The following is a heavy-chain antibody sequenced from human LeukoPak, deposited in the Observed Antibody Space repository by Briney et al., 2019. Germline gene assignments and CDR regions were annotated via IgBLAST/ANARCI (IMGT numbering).Heavy chain of an antibody. Sequence: GASVKVSCKASGYTFTGYYMHWVRQAPGQGLEWMGWINPNSGGTNYAQKFQGRVTMTRDTSISTAYMELSRLRFDDTAVYYCARKGLLWFGESLGGDWFDPWGQGTLVTVSS. D-gene: IGHD3-10*01. CDR1: GYTFTGYY. CDR3: ARKGLLWFGESLGGDWFDP. V-gene: IGHV1-2*02. J-gene: IGHJ5*02. CDR2: INPNSGGT.